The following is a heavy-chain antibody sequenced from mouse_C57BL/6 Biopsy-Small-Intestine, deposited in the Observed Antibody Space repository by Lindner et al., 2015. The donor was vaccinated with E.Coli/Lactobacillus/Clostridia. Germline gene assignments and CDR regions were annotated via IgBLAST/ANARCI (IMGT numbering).Heavy chain of an antibody. Sequence: VQLQESGAELVRPGASVKLSCKASGYTFTDYYINWVKQRPGQGLEWIARIYPGSGNTYYNEKFKGKATLTAEKSSSTAYMQLSSLTSEDSAVYFCARTIDWYFDVWGTGTTVTVSS. CDR3: ARTIDWYFDV. CDR2: IYPGSGNT. J-gene: IGHJ1*03. V-gene: IGHV1-76*01. CDR1: GYTFTDYY. D-gene: IGHD2-12*01.